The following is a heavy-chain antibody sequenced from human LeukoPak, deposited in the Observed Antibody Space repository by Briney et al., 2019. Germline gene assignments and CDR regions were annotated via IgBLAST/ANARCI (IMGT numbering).Heavy chain of an antibody. J-gene: IGHJ6*03. Sequence: SETLSLTCAVSGGSISSSAYYWSWIRQPPGKGLEWIGYIYYSGSTNYNPSLKSRVTISVDTSKNQFSLKLSSVTAADTAVYYCARTTEAHSWRTRYYDYYMDVWGKGTTVTVSS. V-gene: IGHV4-61*08. D-gene: IGHD6-13*01. CDR3: ARTTEAHSWRTRYYDYYMDV. CDR1: GGSISSSAYY. CDR2: IYYSGST.